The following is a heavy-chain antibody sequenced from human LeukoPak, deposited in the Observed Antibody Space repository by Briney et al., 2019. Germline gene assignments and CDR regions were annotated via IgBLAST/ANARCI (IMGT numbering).Heavy chain of an antibody. D-gene: IGHD2-15*01. CDR2: INHSGST. Sequence: PSETLSLTCAVYGGSFSGYYWSWIRQPPGKGLEWIGEINHSGSTNYNPSLKSRVTISVDTSKNQFSLKLSSVTAADTAVYYCAREDLDGGSDFDYWGQGTLVTVSS. CDR1: GGSFSGYY. V-gene: IGHV4-34*01. J-gene: IGHJ4*02. CDR3: AREDLDGGSDFDY.